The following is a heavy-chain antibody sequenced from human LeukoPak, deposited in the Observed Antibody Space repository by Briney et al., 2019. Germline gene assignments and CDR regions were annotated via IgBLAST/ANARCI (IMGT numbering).Heavy chain of an antibody. V-gene: IGHV1-24*01. D-gene: IGHD2/OR15-2a*01. CDR3: ATGQFGTTAFDY. Sequence: ASVKVSCKVSGYTLTELSMHWVRQAPGKGHEWMGGFDPEDGETIYAQRFQGRVTMTEDTSTDTAYMELSSLRSEDTAVYYCATGQFGTTAFDYWGQGTLVTVSS. J-gene: IGHJ4*02. CDR2: FDPEDGET. CDR1: GYTLTELS.